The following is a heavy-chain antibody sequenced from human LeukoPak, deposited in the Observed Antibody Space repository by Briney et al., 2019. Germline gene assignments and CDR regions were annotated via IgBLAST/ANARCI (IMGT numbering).Heavy chain of an antibody. D-gene: IGHD3-3*01. CDR2: IYYSGST. J-gene: IGHJ6*02. Sequence: SETLSLTCTVSGGSISSYYWSWIRQPPGKGLECIGYIYYSGSTNYNPSLKSRVTISVDTSKNQFSLKLSSVTAADTAVYYCARHVPSNYDFWSGYLTSHYYYYGMDVWGQGTTVTVSS. CDR1: GGSISSYY. CDR3: ARHVPSNYDFWSGYLTSHYYYYGMDV. V-gene: IGHV4-59*08.